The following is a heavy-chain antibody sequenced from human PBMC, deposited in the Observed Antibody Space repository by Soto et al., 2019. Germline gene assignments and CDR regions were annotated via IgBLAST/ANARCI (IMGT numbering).Heavy chain of an antibody. J-gene: IGHJ4*02. V-gene: IGHV3-23*01. D-gene: IGHD5-18*01. CDR2: ISGSGGST. Sequence: GGSLRLSCAASGFTFSSYAMSWVRQAPGKGLEWVSAISGSGGSTYYADSVKGRFTISRDNAKNSLYLQMNSLRAEDTAVYYCARDATAMGEADYWGQGTLVTVSS. CDR1: GFTFSSYA. CDR3: ARDATAMGEADY.